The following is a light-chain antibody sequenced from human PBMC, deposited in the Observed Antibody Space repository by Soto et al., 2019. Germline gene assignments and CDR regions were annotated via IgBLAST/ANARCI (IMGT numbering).Light chain of an antibody. J-gene: IGKJ4*01. Sequence: EIVLTQSPGTLSLSPGERATLSCRASESVSTNYLAWYQQKPGQAPRLLISGASSRATGIPDRFSGSGSGADFTLTINRLEPEDFAVYYCQQYGSVPLTFGGGTKVVIK. CDR2: GAS. CDR1: ESVSTNY. CDR3: QQYGSVPLT. V-gene: IGKV3-20*01.